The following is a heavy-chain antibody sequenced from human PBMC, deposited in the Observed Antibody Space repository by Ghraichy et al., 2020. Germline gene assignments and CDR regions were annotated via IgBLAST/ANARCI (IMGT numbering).Heavy chain of an antibody. CDR3: AAGHYTGS. J-gene: IGHJ4*02. V-gene: IGHV3-23*01. CDR2: LSGNGDIT. CDR1: GFTFSNFA. Sequence: GGSLRLSCAASGFTFSNFAMNWVRQAPGKGLEWVSGLSGNGDITYYADSVKGRFTISRDNSKNTLYLHMDSLRAEDTAVYHCAAGHYTGSWGQGTLVTVSS.